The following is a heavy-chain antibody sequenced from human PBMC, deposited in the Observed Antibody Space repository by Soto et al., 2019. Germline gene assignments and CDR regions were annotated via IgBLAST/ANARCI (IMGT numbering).Heavy chain of an antibody. CDR3: AKAVGSYGNFDY. Sequence: EVQLVESGGGLVQPGRSLRLSCAASGFTFDDYAMHWVRLAPGKGLEWVSGISWNSGSTGYADSVKGRFTISRDNAKNSLYLQMNSLRAEDTALYYCAKAVGSYGNFDYWGQGTLVTVSS. V-gene: IGHV3-9*01. J-gene: IGHJ4*02. D-gene: IGHD5-18*01. CDR2: ISWNSGST. CDR1: GFTFDDYA.